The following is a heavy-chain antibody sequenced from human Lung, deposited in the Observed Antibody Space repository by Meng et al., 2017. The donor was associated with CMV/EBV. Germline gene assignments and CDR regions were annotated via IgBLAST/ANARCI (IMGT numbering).Heavy chain of an antibody. V-gene: IGHV4-30-4*08. CDR3: ARGGDYGDYRAFDI. CDR2: IYYSGST. Sequence: QGRLQESGPGLVKPSQTLSLTCTVSGGSISSGDYYWSWIRQPPGKGLEWIGYIYYSGSTYYNPSLKSRVTISVDTSKNQSSLKLSSVTAADTAVYYCARGGDYGDYRAFDIWGQGTMVTVSS. CDR1: GGSISSGDYY. J-gene: IGHJ3*02. D-gene: IGHD4-17*01.